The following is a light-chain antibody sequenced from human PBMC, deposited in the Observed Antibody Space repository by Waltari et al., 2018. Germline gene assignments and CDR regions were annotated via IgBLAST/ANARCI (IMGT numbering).Light chain of an antibody. J-gene: IGLJ1*01. CDR3: ISYAGSNYYV. CDR2: EVT. CDR1: SSDVGSYNY. V-gene: IGLV2-8*01. Sequence: QSALTQPPSASGSPGQSVTISCTGTSSDVGSYNYVSWYQQHPGEAPKLMIYEVTKRPSGVPDRFSGSKSGNTASLTVSGLQAEDEADYYCISYAGSNYYVFETGTKVTVL.